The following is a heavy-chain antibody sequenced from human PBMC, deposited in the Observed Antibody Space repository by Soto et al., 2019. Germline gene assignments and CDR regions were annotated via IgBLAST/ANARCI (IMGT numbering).Heavy chain of an antibody. Sequence: GESLKISCKGSGYSFTSYWIGWVRQMPGKGLEWMGIIYPGDSDTRYSPSFQGQVTISADKSISTAYLQWSSLKASDTAMYYCARRRGIHSSSWYYFDYWGQGTLVTVSS. CDR3: ARRRGIHSSSWYYFDY. CDR2: IYPGDSDT. V-gene: IGHV5-51*01. CDR1: GYSFTSYW. J-gene: IGHJ4*02. D-gene: IGHD6-13*01.